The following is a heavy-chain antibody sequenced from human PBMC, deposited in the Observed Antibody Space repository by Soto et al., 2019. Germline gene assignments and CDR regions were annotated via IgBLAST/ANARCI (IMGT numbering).Heavy chain of an antibody. CDR2: ISDSGST. Sequence: SETLSLTCTVSGGSIDYYYWSWIRQPPGKGLEWIGYISDSGSTKYNPSLRSRVTISVGTSKNQFSLHLSSVTAADTAVYYCERDSKRWFPYQDIDVWGQGTTVTVYS. CDR1: GGSIDYYY. CDR3: ERDSKRWFPYQDIDV. J-gene: IGHJ6*02. D-gene: IGHD3-10*01. V-gene: IGHV4-59*01.